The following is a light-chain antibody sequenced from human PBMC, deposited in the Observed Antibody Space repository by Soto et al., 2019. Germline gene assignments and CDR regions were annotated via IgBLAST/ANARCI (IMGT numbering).Light chain of an antibody. CDR1: NIGSKS. V-gene: IGLV3-21*02. CDR2: DDS. J-gene: IGLJ2*01. Sequence: SYELTQPPSVSVAPGQTARISCGGNNIGSKSVHWYRQKPGQAPVLVVYDDSDRPSGIPERFSGSNSGNTATLTISMVEAGDEADYYCHVWDGGSDHVVFGGGTKLTVL. CDR3: HVWDGGSDHVV.